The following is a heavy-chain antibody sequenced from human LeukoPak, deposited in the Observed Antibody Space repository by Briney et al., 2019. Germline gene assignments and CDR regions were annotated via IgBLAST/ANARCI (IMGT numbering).Heavy chain of an antibody. V-gene: IGHV3-7*01. CDR1: AFTFSSYW. CDR2: IKEDGSEI. D-gene: IGHD4-23*01. CDR3: ARDRGYSSFAY. Sequence: PGGSLRLSCAASAFTFSSYWMSWVRQAPGKGPEWVANIKEDGSEIHYVDSVKGRFTISRDNAKNSLYLQLNSLRVEDTAVYYCARDRGYSSFAYWGQGTLVTVSS. J-gene: IGHJ4*02.